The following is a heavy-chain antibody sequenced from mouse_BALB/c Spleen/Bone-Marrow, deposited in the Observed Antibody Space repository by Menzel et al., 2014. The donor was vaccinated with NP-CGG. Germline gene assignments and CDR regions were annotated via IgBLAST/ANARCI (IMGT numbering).Heavy chain of an antibody. D-gene: IGHD2-3*01. CDR3: ARSTGYYVGTWFAY. V-gene: IGHV1-26*01. CDR1: GYTFTDYY. Sequence: EVQLQQSGPELVKPGASVKMSCKASGYTFTDYYMKWVKQSHGKSLKWIGDINPNNGDTFYNQKFKGKATLTVDKSSSTAYMQLNSLTSEDSAVYYCARSTGYYVGTWFAYWGQGTLVTVSA. CDR2: INPNNGDT. J-gene: IGHJ3*01.